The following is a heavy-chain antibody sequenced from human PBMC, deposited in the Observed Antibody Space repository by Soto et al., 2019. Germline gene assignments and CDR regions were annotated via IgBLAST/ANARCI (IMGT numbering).Heavy chain of an antibody. V-gene: IGHV3-11*01. CDR3: ARSHYGLDV. J-gene: IGHJ6*02. Sequence: QMQLVESGGGLVKPGGSLRLSCAASGFTFSASYMSWIRQAPGKGLEWVSYISSDGGFTYYADSVKGRFTISRDNDKNSLYLQMSSLRAEDTAMYHCARSHYGLDVWGQGTTVTVSS. CDR1: GFTFSASY. CDR2: ISSDGGFT.